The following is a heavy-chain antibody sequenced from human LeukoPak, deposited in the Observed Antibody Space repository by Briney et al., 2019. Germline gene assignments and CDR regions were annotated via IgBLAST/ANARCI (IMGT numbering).Heavy chain of an antibody. V-gene: IGHV4-59*08. CDR1: DGSISSYY. Sequence: SETLSLTCTVSDGSISSYYWSWIRQPPGKGLEWIGYIYYSGSTNYNPSLTSRVTMSVDKSKNQFSLKLSSVTAADTAVYYCARHDDSDAFDIWGQGTMVTVSS. CDR3: ARHDDSDAFDI. J-gene: IGHJ3*02. CDR2: IYYSGST.